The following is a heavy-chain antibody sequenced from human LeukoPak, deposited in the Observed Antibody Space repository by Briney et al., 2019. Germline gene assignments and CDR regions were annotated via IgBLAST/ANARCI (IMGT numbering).Heavy chain of an antibody. D-gene: IGHD3-3*01. Sequence: SVKVSCKASGYTFIDYYMHWVRQAPGQGLEWMGWIIPIFGTANYAQKFQGRVTITTDESTSTAYMELSSLRSEDTAVYYCAHSAYDFWSGYLHWFDPWGQGTLVTVSS. CDR2: IIPIFGTA. CDR3: AHSAYDFWSGYLHWFDP. CDR1: GYTFIDYY. J-gene: IGHJ5*02. V-gene: IGHV1-69*05.